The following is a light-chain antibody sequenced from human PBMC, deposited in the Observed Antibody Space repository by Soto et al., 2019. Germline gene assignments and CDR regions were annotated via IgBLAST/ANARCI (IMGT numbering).Light chain of an antibody. J-gene: IGLJ1*01. CDR2: DVS. V-gene: IGLV2-14*01. CDR3: SSYTSSSTPDV. Sequence: QSVLTQPASVSGSPGQSITISCTGTSSDLGGYNYVSWYQQHPGKAPKLMIYDVSSRPSGVSNRFSGSKSGNTASLTISGLQAEDEADYYCSSYTSSSTPDVFGPGTKLTVL. CDR1: SSDLGGYNY.